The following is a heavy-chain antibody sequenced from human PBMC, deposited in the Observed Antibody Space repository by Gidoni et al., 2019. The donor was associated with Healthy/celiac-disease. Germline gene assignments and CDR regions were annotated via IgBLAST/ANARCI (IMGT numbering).Heavy chain of an antibody. CDR1: GFTFSSYS. D-gene: IGHD2-21*01. Sequence: EVQLVESGGGLVKPGGSLRLSCADSGFTFSSYSMNWVRQAPGKGLEWGSSISSSSSYIYYADSVKSRFTISRDNAKNSLYLKMNSLRAEDTAVYYCARGEVIYRSENAHYGMDVWGQGTTVTVSS. CDR2: ISSSSSYI. J-gene: IGHJ6*02. CDR3: ARGEVIYRSENAHYGMDV. V-gene: IGHV3-21*01.